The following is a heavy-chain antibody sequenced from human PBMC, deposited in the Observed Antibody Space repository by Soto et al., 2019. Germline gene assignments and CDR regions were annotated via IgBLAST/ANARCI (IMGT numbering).Heavy chain of an antibody. CDR2: IYYSGST. V-gene: IGHV4-39*07. CDR1: GGSISSSSYY. CDR3: ARGLHYDSSGYYFRYFDY. J-gene: IGHJ4*02. D-gene: IGHD3-22*01. Sequence: SETLSLTCTVSGGSISSSSYYWGWIRQPPGKGLEWIGSIYYSGSTYYNPSLKSRVTISVDTSKNQFSLKLSSVTAADTAVYYCARGLHYDSSGYYFRYFDYWGQGTLVTVSS.